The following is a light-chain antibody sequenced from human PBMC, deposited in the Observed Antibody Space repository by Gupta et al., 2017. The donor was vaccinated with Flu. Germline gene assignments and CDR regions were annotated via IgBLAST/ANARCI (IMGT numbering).Light chain of an antibody. Sequence: GTLSLSPGERATLSCRASQSVSNSYLAWYQQKPGQAPRLLIYAASNRATGIPDRFSGSGSGTDFTLTISSLEPEDFAVYYCQQYGSSPWTFGQGTKVEIK. J-gene: IGKJ1*01. CDR3: QQYGSSPWT. V-gene: IGKV3-20*01. CDR2: AAS. CDR1: QSVSNSY.